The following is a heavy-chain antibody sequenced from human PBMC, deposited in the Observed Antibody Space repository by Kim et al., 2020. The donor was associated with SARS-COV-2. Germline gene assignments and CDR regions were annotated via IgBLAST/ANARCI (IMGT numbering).Heavy chain of an antibody. CDR1: GDSISSYNY. CDR3: ARGASGTTPYYFDS. D-gene: IGHD1-7*01. V-gene: IGHV4-4*02. CDR2: IYYTGST. J-gene: IGHJ4*02. Sequence: SETLSLTCAVSGDSISSYNYWSWVRQPPGKGLEWIADIYYTGSTNYNPSLKSRVTISVDKSKNQFSLSLTSVTAADTAVYFCARGASGTTPYYFDSWGQGTLVTVSS.